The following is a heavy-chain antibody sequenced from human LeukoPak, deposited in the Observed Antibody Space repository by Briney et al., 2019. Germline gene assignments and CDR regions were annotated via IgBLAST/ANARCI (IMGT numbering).Heavy chain of an antibody. CDR3: ARSITMVRGAHGTHFDY. J-gene: IGHJ4*02. CDR2: INPSGGST. D-gene: IGHD3-10*01. Sequence: ASVKVSCKASGYTFTSYYMHWVQQAPGQGLEWMGIINPSGGSTSYAQKFQGRVTMTRDTSTSTVYMELSSLRSEDTAVYYCARSITMVRGAHGTHFDYWGQGTLVTVSS. CDR1: GYTFTSYY. V-gene: IGHV1-46*01.